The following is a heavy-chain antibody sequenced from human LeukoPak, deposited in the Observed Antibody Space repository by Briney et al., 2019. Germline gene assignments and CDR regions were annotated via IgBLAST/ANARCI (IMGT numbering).Heavy chain of an antibody. CDR1: GDPVWSYY. V-gene: IGHV4-59*02. Sequence: SETLSLTCSGSGDPVWSYYWTWVRQPPAKGLEWIGYVFFGGQTNYNPSVKSRVTISLDTSRSQFSLNLTSVTAADSAVYYCARGAYADRTGYNLDSWGQGTLVFVSS. CDR3: ARGAYADRTGYNLDS. J-gene: IGHJ4*02. D-gene: IGHD5-24*01. CDR2: VFFGGQT.